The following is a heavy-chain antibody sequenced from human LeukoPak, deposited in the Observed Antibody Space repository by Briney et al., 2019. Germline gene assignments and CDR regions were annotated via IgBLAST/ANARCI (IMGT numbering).Heavy chain of an antibody. CDR2: ISAYNGNT. Sequence: GASVTVSCKASGYTFTSYGISWVRQAPGQGLEWMGWISAYNGNTNYAQKLQGRVTMTTDISTSTAYMELRSLRSDDTAVYYCAREVPSNGDYRNDAFDIWGQGTMVTVSS. CDR3: AREVPSNGDYRNDAFDI. V-gene: IGHV1-18*01. D-gene: IGHD4-17*01. J-gene: IGHJ3*02. CDR1: GYTFTSYG.